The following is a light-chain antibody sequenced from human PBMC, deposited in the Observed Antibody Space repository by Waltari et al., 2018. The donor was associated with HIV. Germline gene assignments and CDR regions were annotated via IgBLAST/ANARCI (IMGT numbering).Light chain of an antibody. CDR2: EAS. CDR3: QQAKMFPHT. V-gene: IGKV1-12*01. Sequence: DIQMTQSPSSVSVAVGGAVSINCRASQNIGKTLAWYQLKSNRAPRLLIYEASRLDDGVPARFSGSGSKSNFSLDITNLQPEDYGIYVCQQAKMFPHTFAWGTRVE. J-gene: IGKJ2*01. CDR1: QNIGKT.